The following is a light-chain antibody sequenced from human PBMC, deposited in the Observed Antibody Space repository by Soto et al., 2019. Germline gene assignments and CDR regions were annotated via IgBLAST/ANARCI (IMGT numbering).Light chain of an antibody. V-gene: IGKV1-39*01. J-gene: IGKJ5*01. CDR1: QNINSY. CDR3: QQYSNWPPAIT. Sequence: PSSLSASVGDRVTITCRASQNINSYLNWYQHKPGKAPNLLIYAASSLQSGVPDRFSGSGSGTEFTLIISSLQSEDVALYYCQQYSNWPPAITFGQGTRLEI. CDR2: AAS.